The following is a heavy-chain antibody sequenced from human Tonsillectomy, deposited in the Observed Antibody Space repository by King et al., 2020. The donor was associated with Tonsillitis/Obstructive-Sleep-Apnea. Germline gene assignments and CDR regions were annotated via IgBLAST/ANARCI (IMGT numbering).Heavy chain of an antibody. J-gene: IGHJ4*02. D-gene: IGHD4-23*01. CDR2: ISGDGGST. CDR3: AKDIRSLDYGGNSMAIDY. Sequence: VQLVESGGGVVQPGGSLRLSCAASGFTFDDYAMHWVRQAPGKGLEWVSLISGDGGSTYYSDSVKGRFTIFRDNSKNSLHLQMNSLRTEETALYYCAKDIRSLDYGGNSMAIDYWGQGTLVTVSS. CDR1: GFTFDDYA. V-gene: IGHV3-43*02.